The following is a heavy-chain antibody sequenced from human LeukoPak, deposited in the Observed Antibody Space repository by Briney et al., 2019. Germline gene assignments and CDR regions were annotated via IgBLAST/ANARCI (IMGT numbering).Heavy chain of an antibody. CDR3: ARIAAAGTGFDY. D-gene: IGHD6-13*01. CDR1: GGSISSGSYY. CDR2: IYTSGST. V-gene: IGHV4-61*02. J-gene: IGHJ4*02. Sequence: SETLSLTCTVSGGSISSGSYYWSWIRQPAGKGLEWIGCIYTSGSTNYNPSLKSRVTISVNTSKNQFSLKMTSVTAADTAVYYCARIAAAGTGFDYWGQGTLVTVSS.